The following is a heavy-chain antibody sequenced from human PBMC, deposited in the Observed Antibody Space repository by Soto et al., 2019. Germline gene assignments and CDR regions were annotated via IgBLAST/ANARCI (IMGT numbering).Heavy chain of an antibody. D-gene: IGHD3-3*01. CDR3: ARDLFRDQPSRLFDP. V-gene: IGHV1-3*01. J-gene: IGHJ5*02. CDR1: GYTFTSYA. CDR2: INAGNGNT. Sequence: GASVKVSCKASGYTFTSYAMHWVRQAPGQGLEWMGWINAGNGNTKYSQKFQGRVTITRDTSASTAYMELSSLRSEDTAVYYCARDLFRDQPSRLFDPWGQGTLVTVSS.